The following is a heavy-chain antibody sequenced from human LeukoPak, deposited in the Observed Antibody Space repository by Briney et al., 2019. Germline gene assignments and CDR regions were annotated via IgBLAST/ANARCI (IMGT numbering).Heavy chain of an antibody. D-gene: IGHD6-13*01. CDR3: AREPTYTSTWYTSCDY. V-gene: IGHV3-23*01. Sequence: GGSLRLSCAASGFTFSSYAMSWVRQAPGKGLEWVSAISGSGGSTYYADSVKGRFTISRDNSKNTLYLQMNSLRAEDTAVYYCAREPTYTSTWYTSCDYWGQGILVTVSS. CDR1: GFTFSSYA. CDR2: ISGSGGST. J-gene: IGHJ4*02.